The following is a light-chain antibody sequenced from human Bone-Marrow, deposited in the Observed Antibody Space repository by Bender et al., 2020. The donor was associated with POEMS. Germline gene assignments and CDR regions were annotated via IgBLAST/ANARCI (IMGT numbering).Light chain of an antibody. V-gene: IGLV2-8*01. CDR3: CSYAGRSTLL. CDR1: GSDIGGYNY. Sequence: QSALTQPPSASGSLGQSVTISCTGTGSDIGGYNYVSWYQQHPGKAPKLIIYADTKRPSGVPDRFSGSKSGDTASLTISGLQPEDEAEYYCCSYAGRSTLLFGGGTRLTVL. J-gene: IGLJ2*01. CDR2: ADT.